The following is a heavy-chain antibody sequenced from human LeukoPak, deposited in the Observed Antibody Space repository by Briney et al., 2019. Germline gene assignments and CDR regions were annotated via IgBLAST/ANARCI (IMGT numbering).Heavy chain of an antibody. CDR3: AREGLYYDSSGYYPRRTYYYYYMDV. CDR2: INWNGGST. CDR1: GFTFDDYG. D-gene: IGHD3-22*01. Sequence: GGSLRLFCAASGFTFDDYGMSWVRQAPGKGLEWVSGINWNGGSTRYADSVKGRFTISRDNAKNSLYLQMNSLRAEDTALYYCAREGLYYDSSGYYPRRTYYYYYMDVWGKGTTVTVSS. J-gene: IGHJ6*03. V-gene: IGHV3-20*04.